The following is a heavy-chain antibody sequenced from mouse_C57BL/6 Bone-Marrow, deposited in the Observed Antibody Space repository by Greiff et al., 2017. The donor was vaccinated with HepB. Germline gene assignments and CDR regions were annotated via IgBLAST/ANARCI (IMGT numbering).Heavy chain of an antibody. J-gene: IGHJ4*01. CDR3: AERGGDY. V-gene: IGHV1-9*01. CDR1: GYAFSSYW. CDR2: ILPGSGST. Sequence: QVQLQQSGAELVKPGASVKISCKASGYAFSSYWIEWVKQRPGHGLEWIGEILPGSGSTNYNEKFKGKATFTADTSSNTAYMQLSSLTTEDSAIYYCAERGGDYWGQGTSVTVSS.